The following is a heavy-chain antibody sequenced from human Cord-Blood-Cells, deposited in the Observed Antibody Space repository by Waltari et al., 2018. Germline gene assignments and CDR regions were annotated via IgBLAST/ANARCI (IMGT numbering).Heavy chain of an antibody. J-gene: IGHJ4*02. CDR2: IWYDGSNK. CDR3: ARGIESYDFWSGSHQPTGDY. Sequence: QVQLVESGGGVVKPGRSLRLSCAASGFTFSSYGIHWVRQAPGKGRSRVAVIWYDGSNKYYAGSVKGRFTISKDNSKNTLYLQMNSLRAEDTAVYYCARGIESYDFWSGSHQPTGDYWGQGTLVTVSS. CDR1: GFTFSSYG. V-gene: IGHV3-33*01. D-gene: IGHD3-3*01.